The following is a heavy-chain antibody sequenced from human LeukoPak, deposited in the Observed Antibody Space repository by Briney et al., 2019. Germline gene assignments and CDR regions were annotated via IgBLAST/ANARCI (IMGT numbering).Heavy chain of an antibody. V-gene: IGHV3-21*01. CDR3: ARDAGNSSGWNDFDY. J-gene: IGHJ4*02. CDR1: GFTFTTYS. Sequence: GGSLRLSCAASGFTFTTYSMNWVRQAPGKGLEWVSFLSSSGSHVYYANSVKGRFTISRDNAKNSLYLQMNGLRAEDTAVYYCARDAGNSSGWNDFDYWGQGTLVTVSS. D-gene: IGHD6-19*01. CDR2: LSSSGSHV.